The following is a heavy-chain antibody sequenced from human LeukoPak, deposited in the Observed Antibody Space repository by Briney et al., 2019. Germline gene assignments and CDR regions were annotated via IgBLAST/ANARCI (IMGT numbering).Heavy chain of an antibody. J-gene: IGHJ5*02. Sequence: ASVKVSCKASGGTFSSYAISWVRQAPGQGLEWMGGIIPIFGTANYAQKFQGRVTITADESTSTAYMELSSLRSEDTAVYYCVRARIAARPDSWFDPWGQGTLVTVSS. CDR3: VRARIAARPDSWFDP. D-gene: IGHD6-6*01. CDR2: IIPIFGTA. V-gene: IGHV1-69*13. CDR1: GGTFSSYA.